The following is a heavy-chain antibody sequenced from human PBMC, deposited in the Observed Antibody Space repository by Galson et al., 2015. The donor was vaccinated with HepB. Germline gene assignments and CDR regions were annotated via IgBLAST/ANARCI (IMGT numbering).Heavy chain of an antibody. Sequence: ETLSLTCTVSGGSISSSSYYWGWIRQPPGKGLEWVGSIYYSGSTYYNPSLKSRVTISVDTSKNQFSLKLSSVTAADTAVYYCARGGGDYGLWGPLYYYYGMDVWGQGTTVTVSS. J-gene: IGHJ6*02. CDR3: ARGGGDYGLWGPLYYYYGMDV. CDR2: IYYSGST. CDR1: GGSISSSSYY. V-gene: IGHV4-39*07. D-gene: IGHD4-17*01.